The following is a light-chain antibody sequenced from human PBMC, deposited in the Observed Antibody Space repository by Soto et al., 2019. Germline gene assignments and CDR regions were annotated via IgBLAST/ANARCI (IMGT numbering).Light chain of an antibody. V-gene: IGLV2-23*01. CDR2: EGS. CDR1: SSVVGSYNL. J-gene: IGLJ1*01. Sequence: QSVLTQPASVSGSLGQSITISCTGTSSVVGSYNLVSWYQQHPGKAPKLMIYEGSKRPSGVSNRFSGSKSGNTASLTISGLQAEDEADYYCCSYAGSRYYVFGTGTKVPV. CDR3: CSYAGSRYYV.